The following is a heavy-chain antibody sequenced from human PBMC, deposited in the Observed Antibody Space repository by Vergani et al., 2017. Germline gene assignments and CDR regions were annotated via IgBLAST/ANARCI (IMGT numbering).Heavy chain of an antibody. D-gene: IGHD3-22*01. CDR2: ISPDGRTT. CDR1: GFSFRTFS. Sequence: DVDLVKSGGGFVQPGGSRRLSCAASGFSFRTFSMFWVRQPPGKGLAWVSKISPDGRTTEYADSVRGRFTISRDNSKNTMFLQMNNLRAEDTAVYYCAKDNVPGYYDSSGYCDYWGQGTLVTVSS. J-gene: IGHJ4*02. CDR3: AKDNVPGYYDSSGYCDY. V-gene: IGHV3-74*03.